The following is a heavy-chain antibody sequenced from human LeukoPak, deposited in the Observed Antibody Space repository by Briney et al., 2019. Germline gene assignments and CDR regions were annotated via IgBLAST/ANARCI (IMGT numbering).Heavy chain of an antibody. D-gene: IGHD2-2*01. CDR3: ARLMVPAASYYYYYYMDV. J-gene: IGHJ6*03. CDR1: GFTFSSYA. Sequence: GSLRLSCAASGFTFSSYAMSWVRQAPGKGLEWIGEINHSGSTNYNPSLKSRVTISVDTSKNQFSLKLSSVTAADTAVYYCARLMVPAASYYYYYYMDVWGKGTTVTVSS. V-gene: IGHV4-34*01. CDR2: INHSGST.